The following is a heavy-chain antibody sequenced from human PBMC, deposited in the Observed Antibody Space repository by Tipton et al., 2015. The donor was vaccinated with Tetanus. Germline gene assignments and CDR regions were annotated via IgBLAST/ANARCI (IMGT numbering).Heavy chain of an antibody. V-gene: IGHV5-51*01. CDR3: ARRRGYSSFEFDP. J-gene: IGHJ5*02. Sequence: QLVQSGAEVKKPGESLKISCRGSGYSFTSYWIGWVRQMPGQGLEWMWIIYPGDSDTRYSPPFQGQVTISADKSISTAYLQWSSLKASDTAMYYCARRRGYSSFEFDPWGQGTLVTVSS. D-gene: IGHD6-13*01. CDR1: GYSFTSYW. CDR2: IYPGDSDT.